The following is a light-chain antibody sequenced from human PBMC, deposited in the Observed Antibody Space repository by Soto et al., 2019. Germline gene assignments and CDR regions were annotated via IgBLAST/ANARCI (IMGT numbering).Light chain of an antibody. Sequence: IVMTQPPATLSVSPGERATLSCRASQSVSSNLAWYQQKPGQAPRLLIYGASTRATGIPARFSGSGSGTEFTLTISSLQSEDFAVYYCQQYNNWPGTFGQGTKVDIK. CDR2: GAS. CDR3: QQYNNWPGT. CDR1: QSVSSN. J-gene: IGKJ1*01. V-gene: IGKV3-15*01.